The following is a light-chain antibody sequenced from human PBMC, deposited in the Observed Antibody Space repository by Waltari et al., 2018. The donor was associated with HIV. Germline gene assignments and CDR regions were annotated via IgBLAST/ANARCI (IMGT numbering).Light chain of an antibody. CDR1: ISDLGSYNL. CDR2: EVS. Sequence: QSALTQPASVSGSPGQSITISCTGTISDLGSYNLVSWYQQYPGRAPKLIIYEVSKRPSGVSDRFSGSKSGNRASLTVAGLKVEDEADYYCCSYAGGRVFVLFGGGTRLTV. V-gene: IGLV2-23*02. CDR3: CSYAGGRVFVL. J-gene: IGLJ2*01.